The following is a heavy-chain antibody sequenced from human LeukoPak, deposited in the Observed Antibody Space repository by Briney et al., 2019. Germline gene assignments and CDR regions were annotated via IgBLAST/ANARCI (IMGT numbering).Heavy chain of an antibody. Sequence: ASVKVSCKATGYTFTTYAMHWLRQAPGQRLEWMGWINAGNGNTRYSQKFQGRATITGDTSASTAYMELRSLTSEDTAVYYCARDVRAVAGTVSYYFDYWGQGTLVTVSS. D-gene: IGHD6-19*01. CDR1: GYTFTTYA. V-gene: IGHV1-3*01. J-gene: IGHJ4*02. CDR2: INAGNGNT. CDR3: ARDVRAVAGTVSYYFDY.